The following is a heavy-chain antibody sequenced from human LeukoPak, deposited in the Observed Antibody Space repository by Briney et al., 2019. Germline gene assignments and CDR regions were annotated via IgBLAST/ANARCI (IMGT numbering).Heavy chain of an antibody. D-gene: IGHD3-3*01. Sequence: ASVKVSCKASGYTFTSYGISWVRQAPGQGLEWMGWISAYNGNTNCAQKLQGRVTMTTDTSTSTAYMELRSLRSDDTAVYYCARGVSNYDFWSGYLTDAFDIWGQGTMVTVSS. CDR3: ARGVSNYDFWSGYLTDAFDI. CDR2: ISAYNGNT. V-gene: IGHV1-18*01. CDR1: GYTFTSYG. J-gene: IGHJ3*02.